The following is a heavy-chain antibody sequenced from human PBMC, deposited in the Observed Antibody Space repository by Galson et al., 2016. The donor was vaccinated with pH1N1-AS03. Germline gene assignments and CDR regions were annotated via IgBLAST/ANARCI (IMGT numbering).Heavy chain of an antibody. CDR3: AKDVLDGSGGRCYPGTTDS. Sequence: SLRLACAASGFTFHNFAMTWVRQAPGKGLEWVSGVIGRGGTTFYADSVKGRFIISRDNSNNTLFLQMENLRVEDTAVYYCAKDVLDGSGGRCYPGTTDSWGQGTLVTVSS. J-gene: IGHJ4*02. CDR1: GFTFHNFA. V-gene: IGHV3-23*01. D-gene: IGHD2-15*01. CDR2: VIGRGGTT.